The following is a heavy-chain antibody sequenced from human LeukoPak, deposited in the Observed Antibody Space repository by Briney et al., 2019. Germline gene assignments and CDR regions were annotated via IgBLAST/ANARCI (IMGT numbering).Heavy chain of an antibody. Sequence: GSPRLSCAASGFTFSSYSMNWVRQAPGKGLEWVSSISSSSSYIYYADSVKGRFTISRDNAKNSLYLQMNSLRAEDTAVYYCARDPPYDSSGYNWGQGTLVTVSS. D-gene: IGHD3-22*01. CDR2: ISSSSSYI. CDR3: ARDPPYDSSGYN. V-gene: IGHV3-21*01. CDR1: GFTFSSYS. J-gene: IGHJ4*02.